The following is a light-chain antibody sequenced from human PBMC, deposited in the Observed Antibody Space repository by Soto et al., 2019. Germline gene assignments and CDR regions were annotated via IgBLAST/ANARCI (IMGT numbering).Light chain of an antibody. CDR3: QQYNSLTWT. V-gene: IGKV1-5*03. CDR2: KAS. CDR1: QSISSW. J-gene: IGKJ1*01. Sequence: DIQMTQSPSTLSASVGDRVTITCRASQSISSWLAWYQQKPGKAPKLLIYKASSLESGVPSRFSGSGSGTEFTLTISSLQPDDFATYYCQQYNSLTWTFGQGTNVEIK.